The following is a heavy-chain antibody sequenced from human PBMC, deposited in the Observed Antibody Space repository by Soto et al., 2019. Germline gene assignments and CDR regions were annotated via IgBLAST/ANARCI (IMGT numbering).Heavy chain of an antibody. CDR1: GGTFSSYA. J-gene: IGHJ4*02. CDR2: IIPIFGTA. CDR3: ASEYGSGSYWFDY. D-gene: IGHD3-10*01. V-gene: IGHV1-69*13. Sequence: ASVKVSCKASGGTFSSYAISWVRQAPGQGLEWMGGIIPIFGTANYAQKFQGRVTITADESTSTAYMELSSLRSEDTAVYYCASEYGSGSYWFDYWGQGTLVTVSS.